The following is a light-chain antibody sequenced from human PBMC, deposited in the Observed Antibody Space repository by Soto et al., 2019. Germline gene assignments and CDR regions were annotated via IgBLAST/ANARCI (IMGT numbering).Light chain of an antibody. J-gene: IGKJ1*01. V-gene: IGKV1-39*01. Sequence: DIQMTQSPFSLSASVGDRVTITCRASQSISRYLNWYQQKPGKAPKLLIYTASSLQSGVPSRFSGSGSGTYFTPTISSLQPEDFSTYYCQQSYSTLWTFGQETKVEIK. CDR1: QSISRY. CDR3: QQSYSTLWT. CDR2: TAS.